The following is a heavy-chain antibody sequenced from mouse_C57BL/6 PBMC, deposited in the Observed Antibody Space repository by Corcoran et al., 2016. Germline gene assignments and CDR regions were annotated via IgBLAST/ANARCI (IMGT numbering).Heavy chain of an antibody. J-gene: IGHJ4*01. CDR3: ARFLTAQATGYAMDY. D-gene: IGHD3-2*02. CDR1: GYTFTTYG. Sequence: QIQLVQSGPELKKPGETVKISCKASGYTFTTYGMSWVKQAPGKGLKWMGWINTYSGVPTYADDFKGRFAFSLETSASTANLQINNLKNEDTATYFCARFLTAQATGYAMDYWCQGTSVTVSS. CDR2: INTYSGVP. V-gene: IGHV9-3*01.